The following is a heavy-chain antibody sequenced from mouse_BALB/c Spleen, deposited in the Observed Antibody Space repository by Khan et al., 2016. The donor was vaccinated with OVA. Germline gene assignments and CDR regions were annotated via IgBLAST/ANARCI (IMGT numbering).Heavy chain of an antibody. CDR2: ISPGSDSS. CDR3: ARSNYYGTGLYAMDY. V-gene: IGHV1S41*01. D-gene: IGHD1-1*01. CDR1: GYTFTSYW. J-gene: IGHJ4*01. Sequence: DLVKPGASVKLSCKASGYTFTSYWINWTKQRPGQGLEWIGQISPGSDSSYYNEMFKGKATLTVDSSSTTAYIQLSSLSSEDSAVYLCARSNYYGTGLYAMDYWGQGTSVTVSA.